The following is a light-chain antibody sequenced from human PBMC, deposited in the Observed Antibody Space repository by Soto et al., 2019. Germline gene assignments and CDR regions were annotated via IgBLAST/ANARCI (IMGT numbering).Light chain of an antibody. Sequence: DLQMTQSPSTLSASVGDRVTITCRASQSISSWLAWYQQKPGKAPKLLIYDASSLESGVPSRFSGSGSGTEFTLTISSLQPEDFATYYCLQHNSYPPTFGQGTKVDIK. J-gene: IGKJ1*01. CDR2: DAS. CDR1: QSISSW. CDR3: LQHNSYPPT. V-gene: IGKV1-5*01.